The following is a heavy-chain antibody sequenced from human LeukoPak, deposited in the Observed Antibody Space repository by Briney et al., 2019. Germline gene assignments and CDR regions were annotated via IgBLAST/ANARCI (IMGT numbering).Heavy chain of an antibody. V-gene: IGHV4-39*07. CDR2: IYYSGST. CDR3: ARGLAYGPAAIGPWFDP. D-gene: IGHD2-2*01. J-gene: IGHJ5*02. CDR1: GGSISSSSYY. Sequence: SETLSLTCTVSGGSISSSSYYWGWIRQPPGKGLEWIGSIYYSGSTYYNPSLKSRVTISVDTSKNQFSLKLSSVTAADTAVYYCARGLAYGPAAIGPWFDPWGQGTLVTVSS.